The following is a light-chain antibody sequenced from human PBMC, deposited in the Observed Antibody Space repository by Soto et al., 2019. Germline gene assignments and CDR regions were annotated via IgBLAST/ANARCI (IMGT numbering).Light chain of an antibody. J-gene: IGLJ1*01. CDR2: SVS. Sequence: QSALTQPRSVSGSPGQSVTISCTGTSSDVGGHNYVSWYQQYPGKASRLLLSSVSKRPSGVPDRFSGSKSGNTASLTISGLQAEDVADYYCCSYAGSYTYVFGTGTKVTVL. CDR3: CSYAGSYTYV. CDR1: SSDVGGHNY. V-gene: IGLV2-11*01.